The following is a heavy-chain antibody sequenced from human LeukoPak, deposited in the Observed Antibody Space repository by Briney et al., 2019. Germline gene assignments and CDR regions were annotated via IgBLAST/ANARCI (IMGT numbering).Heavy chain of an antibody. CDR3: AKDNWAAAASTLFDY. CDR2: MSSSCGST. V-gene: IGHV3-23*01. D-gene: IGHD6-13*01. Sequence: PGGSLRLSCAPSGFTFSSYAMSWVRQAPGKGLECVSAMSSSCGSTYYADSGKGRFTIARANSKNTLYLQMNSLRAEDTAVYYCAKDNWAAAASTLFDYWGQGTLVTVSS. CDR1: GFTFSSYA. J-gene: IGHJ4*02.